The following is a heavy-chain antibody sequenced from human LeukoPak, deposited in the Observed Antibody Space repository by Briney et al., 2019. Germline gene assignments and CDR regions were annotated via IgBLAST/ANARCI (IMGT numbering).Heavy chain of an antibody. V-gene: IGHV1-18*01. CDR1: GYTFTSYG. D-gene: IGHD3-22*01. CDR3: AREYGYYVSSGYYSDY. CDR2: ISAYNGNT. J-gene: IGHJ4*02. Sequence: GASVKVSCMASGYTFTSYGISWVRQAPGQGLEWMGWISAYNGNTNYAQKLQCRVTMTTDTSTSTAYMELRSLRSDDTAVYYCAREYGYYVSSGYYSDYWGQGTLVTVSS.